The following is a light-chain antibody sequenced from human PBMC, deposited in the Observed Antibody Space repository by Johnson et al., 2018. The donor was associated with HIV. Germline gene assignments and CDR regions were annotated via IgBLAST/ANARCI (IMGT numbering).Light chain of an antibody. J-gene: IGLJ1*01. CDR3: GTGDRSLSAGYV. V-gene: IGLV1-51*01. CDR1: SFNIGNNY. CDR2: DTN. Sequence: QSVLTQPPSVSAAPGQKVTISCSGSSFNIGNNYVSWYQQVPGTAPIILIYDTNKRTSGIPDGSSGSNASTSAYLAITGLQTGDEAEYYCGTGDRSLSAGYVFGTGTKVTVL.